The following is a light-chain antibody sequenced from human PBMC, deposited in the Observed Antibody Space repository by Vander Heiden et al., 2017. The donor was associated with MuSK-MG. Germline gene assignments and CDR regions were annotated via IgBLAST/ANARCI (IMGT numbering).Light chain of an antibody. CDR2: GAS. Sequence: DIDMTQSPSSLTASVGGRVTISCLASQGIANSLAWYQQSPGKVPNLLIFGASTLQSGVPSRFGGSGSGTVFTLTISNLQPEDVATYYCQQYNIAPLTFGGGTKVEIK. CDR1: QGIANS. CDR3: QQYNIAPLT. V-gene: IGKV1-27*01. J-gene: IGKJ4*01.